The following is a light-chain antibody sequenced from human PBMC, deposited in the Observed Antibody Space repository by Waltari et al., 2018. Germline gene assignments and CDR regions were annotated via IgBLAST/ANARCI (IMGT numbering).Light chain of an antibody. J-gene: IGLJ3*02. Sequence: QSALTQPRSVSGSPGQSVTISCTGTSSIVDDYNFISWYRQHPGEAPKLMIYDVSKRPYGVPGRFSGSKSGNTASLTISGLQAEDEADYYCFSYASSYTSWVFGGGTKLTVL. CDR2: DVS. CDR1: SSIVDDYNF. CDR3: FSYASSYTSWV. V-gene: IGLV2-11*01.